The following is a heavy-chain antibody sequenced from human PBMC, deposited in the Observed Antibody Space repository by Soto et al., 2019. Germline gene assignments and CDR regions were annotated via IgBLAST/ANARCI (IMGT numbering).Heavy chain of an antibody. J-gene: IGHJ4*02. V-gene: IGHV1-2*02. D-gene: IGHD2-15*01. CDR3: ARGTPTVRY. CDR2: INPNSGGT. Sequence: ASVKVCCKASGYTFTGYYMHWVRQAPGQGLEWMGWINPNSGGTNYAQKFQGRVTMTRDASIRTAYMELSRLRSDDTAVYYCARGTPTVRYWGQGTLVAVPQ. CDR1: GYTFTGYY.